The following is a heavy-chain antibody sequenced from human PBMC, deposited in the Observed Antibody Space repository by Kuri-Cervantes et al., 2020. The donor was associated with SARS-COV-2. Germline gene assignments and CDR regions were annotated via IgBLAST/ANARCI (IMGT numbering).Heavy chain of an antibody. D-gene: IGHD2-2*01. J-gene: IGHJ5*02. CDR3: ARASCSSTSCYGWFDP. CDR1: GYPISSGYN. V-gene: IGHV4-38-2*01. CDR2: IYHSGST. Sequence: ESLKISCGVSGYPISSGYNWGWIRQPPGKGLEWIGYIYHSGSTYYNPSLKSRVTISVDRSKNQFSLKLSSVTAADAAVYYCARASCSSTSCYGWFDPWGQGTLVTVSS.